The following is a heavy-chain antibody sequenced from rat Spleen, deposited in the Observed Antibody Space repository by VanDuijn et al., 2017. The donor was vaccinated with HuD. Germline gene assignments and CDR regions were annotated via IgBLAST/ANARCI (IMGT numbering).Heavy chain of an antibody. J-gene: IGHJ1*01. CDR1: GSSIASGYG. V-gene: IGHV3-3*01. D-gene: IGHD1-2*01. CDR3: ARSAMNWFFDF. Sequence: EVQLQESGPGLVKPSQSLSLTCSVTGSSIASGYGWNWIRKFPGNKLEWMGYINDAGSTIYSPTIKNQISITSDTSKNQFFLQLTSVTTEDTATYYCARSAMNWFFDFWGPGTMVTVSS. CDR2: INDAGST.